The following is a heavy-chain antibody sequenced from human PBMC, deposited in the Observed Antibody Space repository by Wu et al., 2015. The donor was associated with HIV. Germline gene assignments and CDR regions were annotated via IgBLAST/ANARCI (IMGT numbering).Heavy chain of an antibody. V-gene: IGHV1-69*05. Sequence: QVHLVQFGAEVKKPGSSVKVTCKASGDGFTSYAISWVRQAPGQGLEWMGGVIPIFGTANYAQKFQGRVTITTDESTSTAYMELSSPRSEDTAVYYCARGVRGYCSSTSCYEHFQHWGQGTLVTVSS. J-gene: IGHJ1*01. CDR2: VIPIFGTA. CDR3: ARGVRGYCSSTSCYEHFQH. CDR1: GDGFTSYA. D-gene: IGHD2-2*01.